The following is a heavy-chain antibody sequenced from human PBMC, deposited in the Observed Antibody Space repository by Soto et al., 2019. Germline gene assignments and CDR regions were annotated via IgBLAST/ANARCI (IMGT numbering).Heavy chain of an antibody. V-gene: IGHV3-15*07. D-gene: IGHD6-13*01. J-gene: IGHJ4*02. Sequence: GGSLRLSCAASGFTFSNAWMNWVRQATGKGLEWVGRIKSKTDGGTTDYAAPVKGRFTISRDDSKNTLYLQMNSLKTDDTAVYYCTTALNLGHSSSWYGYWGQGTLVTVSS. CDR2: IKSKTDGGTT. CDR1: GFTFSNAW. CDR3: TTALNLGHSSSWYGY.